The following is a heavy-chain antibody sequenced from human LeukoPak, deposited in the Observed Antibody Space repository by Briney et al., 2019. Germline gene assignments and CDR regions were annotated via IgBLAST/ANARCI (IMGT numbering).Heavy chain of an antibody. CDR2: INHSGST. J-gene: IGHJ4*02. D-gene: IGHD6-13*01. Sequence: PSETLSLTCAVYGGSFSGYYWSWIRQPPGKGLGWIGEINHSGSTNYNPSLKSRVTISVDTSKNQFSLKLSSVTAADTAVYYCARGQWGSSSWYVIDYWGQGTLVTVSS. CDR1: GGSFSGYY. CDR3: ARGQWGSSSWYVIDY. V-gene: IGHV4-34*01.